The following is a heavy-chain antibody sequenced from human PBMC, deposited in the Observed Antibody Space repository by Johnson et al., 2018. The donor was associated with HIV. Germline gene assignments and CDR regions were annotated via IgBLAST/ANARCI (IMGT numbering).Heavy chain of an antibody. CDR3: ARDGGSTRGDAFDI. V-gene: IGHV3-30*19. J-gene: IGHJ3*02. D-gene: IGHD1-26*01. CDR2: IWYDGSNK. CDR1: GFTFSSYG. Sequence: QVQLVESGGGVVQPGRSLRLSCEASGFTFSSYGMHWVRQAPGKGLEWVAVIWYDGSNKYYADSVKGRFTISRDNSKNTLYLQMNSLRAEDTAVYYCARDGGSTRGDAFDIWGQGTMVTVSS.